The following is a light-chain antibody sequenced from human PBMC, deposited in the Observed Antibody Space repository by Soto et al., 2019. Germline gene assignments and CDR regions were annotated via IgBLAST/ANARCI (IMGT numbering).Light chain of an antibody. CDR1: QSVSGW. CDR3: QQSYSTPRT. Sequence: DIQMTQSHSTLSESVGDRVCINCRASQSVSGWLAWYQQKPGKAPRLLIYAASSLQSVVPSRFSVSGSGTDFTLTISSLQPEECATYYCQQSYSTPRTVGGGTKVDIK. J-gene: IGKJ4*01. CDR2: AAS. V-gene: IGKV1-39*01.